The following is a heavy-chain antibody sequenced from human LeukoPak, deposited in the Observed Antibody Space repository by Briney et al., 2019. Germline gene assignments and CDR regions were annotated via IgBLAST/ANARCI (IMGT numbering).Heavy chain of an antibody. CDR1: GDSINSYY. CDR3: ARGRLGELSLFDS. J-gene: IGHJ4*02. V-gene: IGHV4-59*01. CDR2: IYHSGST. Sequence: ETLSLTCTVSGDSINSYYWSWIRQPPGKGLEWIGYIYHSGSTNYNPSLKSRVTILIDTSKNQFSLKLSSLTAADTAVYYCARGRLGELSLFDSWGRGTLVT. D-gene: IGHD3-16*02.